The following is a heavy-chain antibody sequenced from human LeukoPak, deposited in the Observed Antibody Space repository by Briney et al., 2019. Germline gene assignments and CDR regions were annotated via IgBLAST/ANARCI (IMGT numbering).Heavy chain of an antibody. V-gene: IGHV3-9*01. J-gene: IGHJ4*02. CDR1: GVGFAEDA. D-gene: IGHD6-13*01. CDR2: ISGNIGNI. Sequence: VRSLRLSCAPSGVGFAEDAMHWVREAPGKGVEWGSGISGNIGNIAYADSVKGRFIISRANAKNSLFLQMNSLRTDDTALYYCAKSGDSSYWYYFANWGQGTLVTVSS. CDR3: AKSGDSSYWYYFAN.